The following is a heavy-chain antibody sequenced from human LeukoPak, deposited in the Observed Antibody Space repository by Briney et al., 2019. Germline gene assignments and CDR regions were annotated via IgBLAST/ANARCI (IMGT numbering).Heavy chain of an antibody. CDR2: IYYSGST. J-gene: IGHJ5*02. V-gene: IGHV4-59*01. Sequence: SETLSLTCTVSGGSISSYYWSWIRQPPGKGLEWIGYIYYSGSTNYNPSLKSRVTISVDTSKNQFSLKLSSVTAADTAVYYCARDLAARLRDNGPHGWFDPWGQGTLVTVSS. CDR1: GGSISSYY. D-gene: IGHD6-13*01. CDR3: ARDLAARLRDNGPHGWFDP.